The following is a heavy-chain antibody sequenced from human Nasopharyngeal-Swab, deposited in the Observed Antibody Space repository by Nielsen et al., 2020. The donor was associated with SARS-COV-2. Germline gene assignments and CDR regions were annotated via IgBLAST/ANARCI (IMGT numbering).Heavy chain of an antibody. Sequence: WVRQAPGQGLEWMGRIIPILGIANYAQKFQGRVTITADKSTSTAYMELSSLRSEDTAVYYCARGDKGYSSGWAYWGQGTLVTVSS. V-gene: IGHV1-69*04. D-gene: IGHD6-19*01. CDR2: IIPILGIA. CDR3: ARGDKGYSSGWAY. J-gene: IGHJ4*02.